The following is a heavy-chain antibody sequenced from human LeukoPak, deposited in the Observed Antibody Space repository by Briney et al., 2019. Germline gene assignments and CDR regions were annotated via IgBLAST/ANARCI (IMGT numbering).Heavy chain of an antibody. Sequence: PGGSLRLSCAASGFTFSNYVLSWVRQAPRKGLEWVSSVSSSGGSTPYADSVKGRFTISRDNSKNTLYLHMNSLTAEDTAVYYCARVYSGSSYSFDYWGQGTLVTVSS. V-gene: IGHV3-23*01. D-gene: IGHD1-26*01. J-gene: IGHJ4*02. CDR2: VSSSGGST. CDR1: GFTFSNYV. CDR3: ARVYSGSSYSFDY.